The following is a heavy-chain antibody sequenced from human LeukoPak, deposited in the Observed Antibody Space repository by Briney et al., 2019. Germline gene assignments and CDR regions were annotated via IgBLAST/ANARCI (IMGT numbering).Heavy chain of an antibody. J-gene: IGHJ3*02. D-gene: IGHD3-10*01. Sequence: PSETLSLTCTVSGGSISSSSYYWGWIRQPPWKGLEWIGSIYYSGSTYYNPSLKSRVTISVDTSKNQFSLKLSSVTAADTAVYYCARLGPLWLGAFDIWGQGTMVTVSS. CDR2: IYYSGST. CDR1: GGSISSSSYY. V-gene: IGHV4-39*01. CDR3: ARLGPLWLGAFDI.